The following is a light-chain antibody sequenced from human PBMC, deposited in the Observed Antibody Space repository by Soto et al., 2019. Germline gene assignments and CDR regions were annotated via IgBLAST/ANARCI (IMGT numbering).Light chain of an antibody. CDR3: CSYADGQTLA. V-gene: IGLV2-11*01. CDR2: HVV. Sequence: QSALTQPRSVSGSPGQSVTISCTGTTSDVGGYEYVSRYQQYPGKAPKLLIYHVVQRPSGVPDRFSGSKSGTTASLIISGLQAEDEADYFCCSYADGQTLAFGGGTKVTVL. CDR1: TSDVGGYEY. J-gene: IGLJ2*01.